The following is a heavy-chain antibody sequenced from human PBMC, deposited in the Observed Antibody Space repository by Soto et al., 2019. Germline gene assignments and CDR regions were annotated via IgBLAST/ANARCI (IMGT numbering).Heavy chain of an antibody. Sequence: GGSLRLSCAASGFTFSSYSMNWVRQAPGKGLESASSISSSSSYIYYADSVKGRFTISRDNAKNSLYLQMNSLRAEDTAVYYCARMPWGISYYYGMDVWGQGTTVTVSS. CDR2: ISSSSSYI. J-gene: IGHJ6*02. D-gene: IGHD3-16*01. CDR3: ARMPWGISYYYGMDV. V-gene: IGHV3-21*01. CDR1: GFTFSSYS.